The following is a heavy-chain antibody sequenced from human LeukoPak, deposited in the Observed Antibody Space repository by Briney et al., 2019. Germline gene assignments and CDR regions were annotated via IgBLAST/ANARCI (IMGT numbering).Heavy chain of an antibody. D-gene: IGHD3-22*01. Sequence: GGSLRLSCATSGFSVTSNYMSWVRQAPGKGLEWVSVIYRDGTTYYADSVKGRFTISRDNSKNTVYLQMNSLRAEDTAVYYCAKDPDTLYDSSGYSFFVGEYWGQGTLVTVSS. CDR2: IYRDGTT. V-gene: IGHV3-53*01. J-gene: IGHJ4*02. CDR1: GFSVTSNY. CDR3: AKDPDTLYDSSGYSFFVGEY.